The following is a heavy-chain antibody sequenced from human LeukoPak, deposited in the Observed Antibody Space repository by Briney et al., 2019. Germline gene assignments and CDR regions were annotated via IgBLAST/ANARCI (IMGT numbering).Heavy chain of an antibody. Sequence: SETLSLTCTVSGASISSYYWSWIRQPPGKGLEWIGYIYCSGSTNYNPSLKSRVTISVDTSKNQFSLKLSSMTAADTAVYYCTSGWQTLDYWGQGTLVTVSS. D-gene: IGHD6-19*01. V-gene: IGHV4-59*01. CDR1: GASISSYY. CDR3: TSGWQTLDY. CDR2: IYCSGST. J-gene: IGHJ4*02.